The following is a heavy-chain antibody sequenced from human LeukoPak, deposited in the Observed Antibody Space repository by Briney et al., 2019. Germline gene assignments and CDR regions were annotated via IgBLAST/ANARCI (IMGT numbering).Heavy chain of an antibody. CDR3: AREDYGDSNWFDP. V-gene: IGHV4-59*12. Sequence: SETLSLTCTVSGESISGFYWNWIRQPPGKGPEWLGYIYYSGSTNYNPSLKSRVTISIGTSKNQFSLKLSSVTAADTAVYYCAREDYGDSNWFDPWGQGTLVTVSS. CDR1: GESISGFY. J-gene: IGHJ5*02. CDR2: IYYSGST. D-gene: IGHD4-17*01.